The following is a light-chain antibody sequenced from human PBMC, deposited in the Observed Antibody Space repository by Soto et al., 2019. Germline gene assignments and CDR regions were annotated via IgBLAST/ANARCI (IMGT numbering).Light chain of an antibody. J-gene: IGLJ2*01. CDR3: SARDDILSGVV. Sequence: QSVLTQPPSASGTPGQRVTISCSGSSSNIGSNHVYWYQQFPGMAPKLLMYRSDQRPTGVPDRFSGSKSGTSASLAISGLRSDDEADYYCSARDDILSGVVFGGETKRTVL. CDR2: RSD. CDR1: SSNIGSNH. V-gene: IGLV1-47*01.